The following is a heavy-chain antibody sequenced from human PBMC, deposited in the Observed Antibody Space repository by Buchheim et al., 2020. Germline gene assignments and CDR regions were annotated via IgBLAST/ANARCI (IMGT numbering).Heavy chain of an antibody. J-gene: IGHJ4*02. V-gene: IGHV3-30*04. CDR3: ARSDGGAVVNPEH. D-gene: IGHD3-16*01. CDR1: GFTFNTYG. CDR2: ISDTNNE. Sequence: QVHLVESGGGVVQPRRSLRLSCAASGFTFNTYGMHWVRQAPGKGLEWVAVISDTNNEYYADSVKGRFTISRDTSSSTLYLQMNSLRPEDTAVYYCARSDGGAVVNPEHWGQGAL.